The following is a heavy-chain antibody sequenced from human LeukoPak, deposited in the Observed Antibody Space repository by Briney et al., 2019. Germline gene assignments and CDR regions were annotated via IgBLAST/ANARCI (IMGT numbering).Heavy chain of an antibody. V-gene: IGHV1-8*03. CDR2: MNPNSGNT. CDR1: GYTFTSYD. Sequence: ASVKVSCKASGYTFTSYDINWVRQATGQGLEWMGWMNPNSGNTGYAQKFQGRVTITRNASISTAYMELSSLRSEDTAVYYCARTNYDFWSNHYYYYMDVWGKGTTVTVSS. J-gene: IGHJ6*03. CDR3: ARTNYDFWSNHYYYYMDV. D-gene: IGHD3-3*01.